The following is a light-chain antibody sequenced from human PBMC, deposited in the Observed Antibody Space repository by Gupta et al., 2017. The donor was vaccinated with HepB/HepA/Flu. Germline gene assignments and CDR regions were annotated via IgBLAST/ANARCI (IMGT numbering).Light chain of an antibody. J-gene: IGKJ4*01. CDR3: QQRTNWPPQLT. CDR1: QSVTNY. CDR2: DAS. Sequence: EIVLTQFPATLSLSPGARATLSCRASQSVTNYLAWYQLKPGQAPRLLIYDASIRATGIPARFSGSGSGTDFTLTITTLEPEDFAVYFCQQRTNWPPQLTFGGGTKVEIK. V-gene: IGKV3-11*01.